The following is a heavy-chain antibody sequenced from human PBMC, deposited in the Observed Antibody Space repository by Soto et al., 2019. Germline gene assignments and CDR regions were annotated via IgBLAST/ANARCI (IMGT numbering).Heavy chain of an antibody. CDR1: GGSFSGYY. V-gene: IGHV4-34*01. D-gene: IGHD5-12*01. Sequence: PSETLSLTCAVHGGSFSGYYWSWIRQPPGKGLEWIGEINHSGSTNYNPSLKSRVTISVDTSKNRFSLKLSSVTAADTAVYYCARGGRLRFYNWFDPWGQGTLVTVSS. CDR2: INHSGST. CDR3: ARGGRLRFYNWFDP. J-gene: IGHJ5*02.